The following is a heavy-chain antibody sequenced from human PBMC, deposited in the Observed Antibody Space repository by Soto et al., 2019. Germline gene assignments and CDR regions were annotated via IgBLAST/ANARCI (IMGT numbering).Heavy chain of an antibody. CDR1: GYTFTSYA. CDR2: INAGNGNT. D-gene: IGHD3-22*01. V-gene: IGHV1-3*01. J-gene: IGHJ4*02. Sequence: ASVKVSCKASGYTFTSYAMHWVRQAPGQRLEWMGWINAGNGNTKYSQKFQGRVTITRDTSASTAYMELSSLRSEDTAVYYGSRDYYDSPGFDYWGQGTLVTVSS. CDR3: SRDYYDSPGFDY.